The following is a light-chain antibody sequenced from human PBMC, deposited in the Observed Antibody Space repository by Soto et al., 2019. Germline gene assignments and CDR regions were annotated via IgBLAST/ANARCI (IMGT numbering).Light chain of an antibody. CDR2: EVT. CDR1: SSDVGAYNY. V-gene: IGLV2-8*01. CDR3: ASYAGNNNFVL. J-gene: IGLJ2*01. Sequence: QSVLAQPPSASGSPGQSVTISCTGTSSDVGAYNYVSWYQQHPGKAPKLVIYEVTERPSGVPECFSGSKSGSTASLTVSGLQAEDEALYYCASYAGNNNFVLFGGGTKVTVL.